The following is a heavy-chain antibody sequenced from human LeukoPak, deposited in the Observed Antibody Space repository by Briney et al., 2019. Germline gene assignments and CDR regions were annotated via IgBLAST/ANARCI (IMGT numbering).Heavy chain of an antibody. Sequence: PSETLSLTCIVSGGSISSYYWSWIRQPPGKGLEWIGYIYDSGSTNYNPSLESRFIMSIDTSNTQSSLKLSSVTAADTALYYCARGPTVTNDMDVWGKGTTVTVSS. J-gene: IGHJ6*03. CDR1: GGSISSYY. V-gene: IGHV4-59*01. D-gene: IGHD4-11*01. CDR2: IYDSGST. CDR3: ARGPTVTNDMDV.